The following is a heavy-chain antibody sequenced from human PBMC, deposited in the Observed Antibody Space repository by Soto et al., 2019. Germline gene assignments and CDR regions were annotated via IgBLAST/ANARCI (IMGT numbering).Heavy chain of an antibody. CDR1: GGTFSSYA. Sequence: QVQLVQSGAEVKKPGSSVKVSCKASGGTFSSYAISWVRQAPGQGLEWMGGIIPIFGTANYAQKFQGRVTITADESTSTAYMELSSLRSEDTAVYYCARDKSWGGAATPYYYYGMDVWGQGTTVTVSS. D-gene: IGHD1-26*01. J-gene: IGHJ6*02. CDR3: ARDKSWGGAATPYYYYGMDV. CDR2: IIPIFGTA. V-gene: IGHV1-69*01.